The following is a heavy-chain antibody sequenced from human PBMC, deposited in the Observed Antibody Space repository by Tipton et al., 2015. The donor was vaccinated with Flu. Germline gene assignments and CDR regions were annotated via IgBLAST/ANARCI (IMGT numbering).Heavy chain of an antibody. CDR2: IYTNGVT. CDR3: ARGDCSSTSCLDY. D-gene: IGHD2-2*01. CDR1: GASVSSGNNY. V-gene: IGHV4-61*02. Sequence: TLSLTCIVSGASVSSGNNYWGWIRQPAGKGLEWIGRIYTNGVTGYNPSLKSRVTISLDTSKNQFSLKLSSVTATDTAVYYCARGDCSSTSCLDYWGQGTLVTVSS. J-gene: IGHJ4*02.